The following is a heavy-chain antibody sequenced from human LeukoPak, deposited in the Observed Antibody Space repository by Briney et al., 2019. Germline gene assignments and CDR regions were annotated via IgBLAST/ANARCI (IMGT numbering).Heavy chain of an antibody. D-gene: IGHD3-16*01. Sequence: GASVKVSXKASGYTFTSYGISWVRQAPGQGLEWMGWISAYNGNTNYAQKLQGRVTMTTDTSTSTAYMELRSLRSDDTAVYYCARDTYDYVWGSPNDAFDIWGQGTMVTVSS. CDR3: ARDTYDYVWGSPNDAFDI. V-gene: IGHV1-18*01. CDR2: ISAYNGNT. CDR1: GYTFTSYG. J-gene: IGHJ3*02.